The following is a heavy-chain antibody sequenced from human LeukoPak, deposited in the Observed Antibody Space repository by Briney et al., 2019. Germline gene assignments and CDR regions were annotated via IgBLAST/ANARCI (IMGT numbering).Heavy chain of an antibody. CDR2: IYYSGST. Sequence: PSETLSLTCTVSGGSICSYYWSWIRQPPGKGLELIGYIYYSGSTNYDPSLKSRVTISVDTSKNQFSLKLSSVTAADTAVYYCARVSSGVYFDYWGQGTLVTVSS. V-gene: IGHV4-59*01. J-gene: IGHJ4*02. CDR3: ARVSSGVYFDY. CDR1: GGSICSYY. D-gene: IGHD2-15*01.